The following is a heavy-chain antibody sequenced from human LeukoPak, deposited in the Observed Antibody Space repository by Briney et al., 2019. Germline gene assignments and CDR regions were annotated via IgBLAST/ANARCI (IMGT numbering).Heavy chain of an antibody. D-gene: IGHD3-3*01. V-gene: IGHV3-21*01. J-gene: IGHJ5*02. CDR2: ITGSSIHI. CDR3: ATSITYVDLWSGRDWMDH. Sequence: GRSLRLSCVVSGLTFRSDSINWVRQPPGKRLEWVSSITGSSIHIFYTDSVKGRFTISRDNGKNSAYLQMDSLRAEDTAVYFCATSITYVDLWSGRDWMDHWGQGTLVIVSS. CDR1: GLTFRSDS.